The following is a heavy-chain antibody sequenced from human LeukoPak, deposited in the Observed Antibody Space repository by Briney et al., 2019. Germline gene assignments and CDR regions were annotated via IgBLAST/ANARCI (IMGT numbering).Heavy chain of an antibody. Sequence: GGSLRLSCAASGFTFSSYTMNWVRQAPGKGLEWVAVISYHGSDKDYADPVKGRFSISRDNPKNTVYLQMNSLRVEDTAVYYCARDHGGSRPNAFDIWGQGTMVTVSS. CDR3: ARDHGGSRPNAFDI. D-gene: IGHD1-26*01. CDR1: GFTFSSYT. J-gene: IGHJ3*02. CDR2: ISYHGSDK. V-gene: IGHV3-30-3*01.